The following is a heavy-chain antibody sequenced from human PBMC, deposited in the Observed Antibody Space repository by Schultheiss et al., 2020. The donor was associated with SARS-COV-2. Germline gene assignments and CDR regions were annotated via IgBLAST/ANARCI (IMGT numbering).Heavy chain of an antibody. J-gene: IGHJ4*02. CDR1: GFTFGDYI. Sequence: GGSLRLSCTASGFTFGDYIMNWYRQAPGKGLEWVGFIRSKAYGGTTEYAASVKGRFTISRDDSKSIAYLQMNSLKTEDTALYSCTRVRVPAAISPYYFDYWGQGTLVTVSS. D-gene: IGHD2-2*02. CDR2: IRSKAYGGTT. V-gene: IGHV3-49*03. CDR3: TRVRVPAAISPYYFDY.